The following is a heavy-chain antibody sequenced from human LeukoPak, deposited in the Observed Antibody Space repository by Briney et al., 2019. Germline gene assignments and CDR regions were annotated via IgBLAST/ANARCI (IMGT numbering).Heavy chain of an antibody. V-gene: IGHV3-23*01. D-gene: IGHD5-12*01. J-gene: IGHJ3*02. CDR2: VRGSGTST. CDR3: ARSESRGYSGYDYYAFDI. Sequence: GGSLRLSCAASGFTFSSYAMTWVRQAPGKGLEWVSVVRGSGTSTFYADSVKALFSISRDNSKNTVYLKMNSLRAEDTAIYYCARSESRGYSGYDYYAFDIWGQGTMVTVSS. CDR1: GFTFSSYA.